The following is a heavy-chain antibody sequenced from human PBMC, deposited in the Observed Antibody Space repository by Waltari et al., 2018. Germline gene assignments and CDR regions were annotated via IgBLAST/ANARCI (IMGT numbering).Heavy chain of an antibody. V-gene: IGHV3-23*04. D-gene: IGHD3-10*01. Sequence: EVQLVESGGGLVQPGGSLRLSCAASGFTFSSYAMSWVRQAPGKGLEWVSAISGSGGSTYYADSVKGRFTISRDNSKNTLYLQMNSRRAEDTAVYYCATVDYGSGIPEGAFDIWGQGTMVTVSS. CDR1: GFTFSSYA. CDR3: ATVDYGSGIPEGAFDI. CDR2: ISGSGGST. J-gene: IGHJ3*02.